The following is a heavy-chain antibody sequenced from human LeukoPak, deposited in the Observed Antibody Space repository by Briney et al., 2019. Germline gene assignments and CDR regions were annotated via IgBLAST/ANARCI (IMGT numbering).Heavy chain of an antibody. CDR2: ISESGDRT. V-gene: IGHV3-23*01. Sequence: GGSLRLSCAASGFTFSNYVMSWVRQAPGKGLEWVSTISESGDRTYYADSVKGRFTISRDNSKNTLYLQMNSLRAEDTAVYYCAKALYYYDSSGYYSPFDYWGQGTLVTVSS. CDR1: GFTFSNYV. CDR3: AKALYYYDSSGYYSPFDY. J-gene: IGHJ4*02. D-gene: IGHD3-22*01.